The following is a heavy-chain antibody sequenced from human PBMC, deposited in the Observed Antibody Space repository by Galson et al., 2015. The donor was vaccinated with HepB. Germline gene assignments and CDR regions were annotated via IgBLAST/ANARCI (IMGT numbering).Heavy chain of an antibody. Sequence: QSGAEVTKTGDSLKISCKGSEYNFATYWIAWVRQMPGKGLEWMGIIYPGDSDTRYRPSFRGQVTISADRSTSTAYLQWSSLATSDTAIYYCARLRDNYHDMDGPLDFWGQGTLVTVAS. V-gene: IGHV5-51*01. D-gene: IGHD1-1*01. CDR1: EYNFATYW. J-gene: IGHJ4*02. CDR2: IYPGDSDT. CDR3: ARLRDNYHDMDGPLDF.